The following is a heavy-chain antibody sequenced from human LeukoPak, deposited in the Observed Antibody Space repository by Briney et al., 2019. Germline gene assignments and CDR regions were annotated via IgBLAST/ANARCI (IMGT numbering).Heavy chain of an antibody. CDR1: GYSISSGYY. CDR3: ARDNVPEYFDS. V-gene: IGHV4-38-2*02. Sequence: SETLSLTCTVSGYSISSGYYWGWIRQPPGKGLEWIGSIYHSGSTYYNPSLKSRVTISVDTSKNQFSLKMTSVTAVDTAVYYCARDNVPEYFDSWGQGTLVTVSS. J-gene: IGHJ4*02. D-gene: IGHD1-14*01. CDR2: IYHSGST.